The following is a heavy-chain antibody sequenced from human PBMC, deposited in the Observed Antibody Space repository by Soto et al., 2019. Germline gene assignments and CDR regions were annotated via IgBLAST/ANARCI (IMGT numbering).Heavy chain of an antibody. J-gene: IGHJ4*02. CDR1: GFTFGNYA. V-gene: IGHV3-23*01. CDR2: MSGSGAST. Sequence: GSLLLACAASGFTFGNYAMTWVRQAPGKGLEWVSSMSGSGASTYYADPVKGRFTISRDNSKNTLYLQMNSLRADDTAVYYCARGPGATLYYFDYWGQGTLVTVSS. CDR3: ARGPGATLYYFDY. D-gene: IGHD3-10*01.